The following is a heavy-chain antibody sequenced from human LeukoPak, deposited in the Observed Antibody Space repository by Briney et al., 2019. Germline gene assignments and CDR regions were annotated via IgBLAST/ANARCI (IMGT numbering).Heavy chain of an antibody. CDR2: IWFDGSNQ. D-gene: IGHD6-19*01. CDR3: ARDRGSGDSFDL. Sequence: PGGSLRLSCAASGFTFSTYGMHWVRQAPGKGLEWVAVIWFDGSNQYYVDSVRGRFFISRDNSKNTLYLQMNTLRAEDTGVYYCARDRGSGDSFDLWGQRAMVTVSS. J-gene: IGHJ3*01. CDR1: GFTFSTYG. V-gene: IGHV3-33*01.